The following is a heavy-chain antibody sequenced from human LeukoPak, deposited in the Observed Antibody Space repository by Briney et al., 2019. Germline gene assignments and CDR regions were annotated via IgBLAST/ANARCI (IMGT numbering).Heavy chain of an antibody. V-gene: IGHV3-33*08. J-gene: IGHJ6*03. CDR1: GFSFSTYS. CDR2: IRFDELDR. D-gene: IGHD2-15*01. CDR3: ARTHCSDDSCLSPYYYYYLDV. Sequence: AGGSLRLSCTASGFSFSTYSMNWVRQAPGKGLEWVSFIRFDELDRYYADSVKGRFFISRDNSRSTLYLQMNSLRAEDTAVYYCARTHCSDDSCLSPYYYYYLDVWGKGTTVTVSS.